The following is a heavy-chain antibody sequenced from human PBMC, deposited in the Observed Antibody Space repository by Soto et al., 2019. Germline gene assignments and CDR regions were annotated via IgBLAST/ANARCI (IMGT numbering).Heavy chain of an antibody. CDR1: GDSISSGGYS. D-gene: IGHD3-10*01. CDR2: IYHSGTS. CDR3: ARTMVRGIIPIWFDP. V-gene: IGHV4-30-2*01. Sequence: QLQESGSGLVKPSQTLSLTCAVSGDSISSGGYSWSWIRQPPGKGLEWIGYIYHSGTSYYNPSLKSRITMSLDRSENQFSLKLNSVTPADTAVYFCARTMVRGIIPIWFDPWGQGALVIVSS. J-gene: IGHJ5*02.